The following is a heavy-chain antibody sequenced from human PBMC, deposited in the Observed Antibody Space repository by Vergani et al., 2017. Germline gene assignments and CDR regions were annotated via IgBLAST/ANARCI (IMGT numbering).Heavy chain of an antibody. CDR2: ISSSSSYI. Sequence: EVQLVESGGGLVKPGGSLRLSCAASGFTFSSYSMNWGRQAPGKGPEWVSSISSSSSYIYYADSVKGRFTISRDNAKNSLYLQMHSLRAEDTAVYYCAGLSDDTTPYLQGGYDCWGQGTLVSVSS. CDR1: GFTFSSYS. J-gene: IGHJ4*02. V-gene: IGHV3-21*04. CDR3: AGLSDDTTPYLQGGYDC. D-gene: IGHD2-15*01.